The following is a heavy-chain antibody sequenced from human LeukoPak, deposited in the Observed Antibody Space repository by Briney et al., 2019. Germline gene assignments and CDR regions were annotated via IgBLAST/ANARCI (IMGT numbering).Heavy chain of an antibody. Sequence: ASVKVSCKASGYTFTSYGISWVRQAPGQGLEWMGWISAYNGNTNYAQKLQGRVTMTTDTSTSTAYMELRSLRSDDTAVYYCARVPIYCSGGSCLNRWFDPWGQGTLVTVSS. CDR2: ISAYNGNT. D-gene: IGHD2-15*01. CDR3: ARVPIYCSGGSCLNRWFDP. V-gene: IGHV1-18*01. J-gene: IGHJ5*02. CDR1: GYTFTSYG.